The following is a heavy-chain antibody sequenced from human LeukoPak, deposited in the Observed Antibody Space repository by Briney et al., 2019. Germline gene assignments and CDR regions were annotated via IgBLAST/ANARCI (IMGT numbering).Heavy chain of an antibody. Sequence: GGSLRLSCAASGFTFSSYSMNWVRQAPGKGLEWVSSISSSSSYIYYADSVKGRFTISRDNAKNSLYLQMNSLRAEDTAVYYCARRGSYGRQHCDYWGQGTLVTVSS. CDR2: ISSSSSYI. CDR1: GFTFSSYS. V-gene: IGHV3-21*01. D-gene: IGHD5-18*01. CDR3: ARRGSYGRQHCDY. J-gene: IGHJ4*02.